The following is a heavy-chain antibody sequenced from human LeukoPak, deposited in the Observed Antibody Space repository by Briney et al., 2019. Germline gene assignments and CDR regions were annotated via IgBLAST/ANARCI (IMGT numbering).Heavy chain of an antibody. J-gene: IGHJ6*02. CDR1: GGSISSYY. CDR3: ARHDGAYAPGNV. CDR2: IYYSGST. D-gene: IGHD4/OR15-4a*01. V-gene: IGHV4-59*08. Sequence: SETLSLTCTVSGGSISSYYWSWIRQPPGKGLEWIGNIYYSGSTNYNPSLESRVTISVDTSKNQFFLMLSSVTAADTAVYYCARHDGAYAPGNVCGQGTTVTVSS.